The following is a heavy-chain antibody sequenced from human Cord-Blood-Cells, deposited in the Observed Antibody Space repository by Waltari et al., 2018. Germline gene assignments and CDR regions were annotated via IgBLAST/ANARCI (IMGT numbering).Heavy chain of an antibody. D-gene: IGHD2-15*01. J-gene: IGHJ2*01. CDR2: IIPILGIA. Sequence: VQLVQSGAEVKKPGSSVKVTCKASGGTFSSHAIGWVRPAPGQGLEGMGGIIPILGIANYAQKFQGRVTITADESTSTAYMERSSLRSEDTAVYYCARDRQGYSYWYFDLWGRGTLVTVSS. CDR1: GGTFSSHA. V-gene: IGHV1-69*04. CDR3: ARDRQGYSYWYFDL.